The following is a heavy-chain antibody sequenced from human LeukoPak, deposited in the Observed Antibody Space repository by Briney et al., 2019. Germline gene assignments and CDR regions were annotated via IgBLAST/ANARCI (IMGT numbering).Heavy chain of an antibody. J-gene: IGHJ5*02. Sequence: ASVKVSCKTSGYTFNGYYINWVRQAPGQSLEWMGWINPNSGATKFAEKFQGRLALTRDTSVNTAHMELNSLTSDDTAVYFCARDRQYGSSWRRTSFDPWGQGTLVTVSS. CDR3: ARDRQYGSSWRRTSFDP. V-gene: IGHV1-2*02. D-gene: IGHD6-13*01. CDR1: GYTFNGYY. CDR2: INPNSGAT.